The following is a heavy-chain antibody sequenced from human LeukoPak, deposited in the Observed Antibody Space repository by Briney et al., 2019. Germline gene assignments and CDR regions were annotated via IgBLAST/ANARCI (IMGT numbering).Heavy chain of an antibody. Sequence: SGGSLILSCAASGFPFSSYAIHWVRQAPGKGLEWVAVISYDADNKHYADSVKGRFTISRDNSKSTLYLQMNSLRADDTAVYYCARPYSGFYAAFDIWGQGTMVTVSS. CDR3: ARPYSGFYAAFDI. V-gene: IGHV3-30-3*01. CDR1: GFPFSSYA. J-gene: IGHJ3*02. D-gene: IGHD3-10*01. CDR2: ISYDADNK.